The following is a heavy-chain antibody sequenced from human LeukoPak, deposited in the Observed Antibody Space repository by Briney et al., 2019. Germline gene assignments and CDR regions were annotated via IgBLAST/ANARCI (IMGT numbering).Heavy chain of an antibody. CDR1: GFTLSSYA. CDR3: AKGPQVGSGYHPDY. D-gene: IGHD3-22*01. V-gene: IGHV3-23*01. Sequence: GRSLRLSCAASGFTLSSYAMSWVRQAPGKGLEWVSVISGSGGSTYYADSVKGRFTISRDNSKNTLYVQMNSLRVEDTAVYYCAKGPQVGSGYHPDYWGQGTLVTVSS. J-gene: IGHJ4*02. CDR2: ISGSGGST.